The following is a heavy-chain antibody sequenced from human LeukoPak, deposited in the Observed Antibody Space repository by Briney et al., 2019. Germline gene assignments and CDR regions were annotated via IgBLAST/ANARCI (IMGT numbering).Heavy chain of an antibody. D-gene: IGHD2-15*01. CDR1: GGTFSSYA. J-gene: IGHJ4*02. Sequence: SVKVSCKASGGTFSSYAISWVRQAPGQGLEWMGGIIPIFGTANYAQKFQGRVTITADESTSTAYMELSSLRSEDTAVYYCASSLRIPNCSGGSCYYFDYWGQGTLVTVSS. CDR2: IIPIFGTA. V-gene: IGHV1-69*13. CDR3: ASSLRIPNCSGGSCYYFDY.